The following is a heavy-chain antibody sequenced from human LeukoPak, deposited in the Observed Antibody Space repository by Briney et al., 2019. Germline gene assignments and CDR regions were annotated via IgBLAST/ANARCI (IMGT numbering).Heavy chain of an antibody. V-gene: IGHV1-2*02. CDR1: GYTFTGYY. D-gene: IGHD3-22*01. J-gene: IGHJ4*02. Sequence: ASVKVSCKASGYTFTGYYMHWVRQAPGQGLEWMGWINPNSGGTNYAQKFQGRVTMTRDTSISTAYMELSRLRSEDTAVYYCAKSDGYYSGDYFDYWGQGTLVTVSS. CDR2: INPNSGGT. CDR3: AKSDGYYSGDYFDY.